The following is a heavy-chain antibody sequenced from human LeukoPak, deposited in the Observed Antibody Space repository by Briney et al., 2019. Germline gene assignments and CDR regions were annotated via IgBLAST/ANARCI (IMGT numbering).Heavy chain of an antibody. CDR1: GGSISSSYY. CDR2: VYYSGST. V-gene: IGHV4-61*01. Sequence: PSETLSLTCSVSGGSISSSYYWNWIRQPPGKGLEWIGYVYYSGSTNYNPSLKSRVTISVDTSKNQFSLKLYSVTAADTAVYYCARGRDGGNYTPLDNWGQGTLVTVSS. D-gene: IGHD4-23*01. CDR3: ARGRDGGNYTPLDN. J-gene: IGHJ4*02.